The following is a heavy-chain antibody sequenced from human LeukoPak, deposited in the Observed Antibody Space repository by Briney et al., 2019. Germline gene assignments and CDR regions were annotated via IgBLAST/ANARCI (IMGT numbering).Heavy chain of an antibody. CDR2: INPDGGNT. D-gene: IGHD3-9*01. CDR3: ARPRYTNSQDAFDI. V-gene: IGHV1-46*01. CDR1: GYTFTNSY. Sequence: GASVKVSCKASGYTFTNSYIHWVRQAPGQVLEWMGLINPDGGNTNYAQNFQGRVTLTRDTSTSTVYMELSSLRSEDTAVYYCARPRYTNSQDAFDIWGQGTMVTVSS. J-gene: IGHJ3*02.